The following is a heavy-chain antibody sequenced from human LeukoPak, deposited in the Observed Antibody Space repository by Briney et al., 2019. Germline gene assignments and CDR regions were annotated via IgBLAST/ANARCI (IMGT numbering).Heavy chain of an antibody. Sequence: PGGSLRLSCAASTFTFSSHWMHWVRQAPGKGLVRVSRINSDGSSTSYADSVKGRFTISRDNAKNTLYLQMNSLRAEDTAVYYCARPLTGATTLDYWGQGTLVTVSS. J-gene: IGHJ4*02. CDR3: ARPLTGATTLDY. D-gene: IGHD5-12*01. V-gene: IGHV3-74*01. CDR2: INSDGSST. CDR1: TFTFSSHW.